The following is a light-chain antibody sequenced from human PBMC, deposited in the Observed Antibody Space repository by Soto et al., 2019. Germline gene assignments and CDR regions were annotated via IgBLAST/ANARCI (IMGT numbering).Light chain of an antibody. J-gene: IGLJ1*01. V-gene: IGLV1-44*01. Sequence: QSVLTQPPSASGTPGQRVTISCSGSSSNIGSNTVNWYQQLPGTAPKLLIYSNNQRPSGVPDRFSGPKSGTSASLAISGLQSEDEADYYCAAWDDSLNGFYVFGTGTKGTVL. CDR3: AAWDDSLNGFYV. CDR1: SSNIGSNT. CDR2: SNN.